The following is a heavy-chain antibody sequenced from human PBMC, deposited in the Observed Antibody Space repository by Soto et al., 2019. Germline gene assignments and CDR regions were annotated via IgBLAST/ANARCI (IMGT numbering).Heavy chain of an antibody. V-gene: IGHV4-59*12. CDR2: IYYSGST. D-gene: IGHD3-3*01. J-gene: IGHJ6*03. CDR1: GGSISSYY. CDR3: ARSSAYYDFWSGYFQALHYYYYIDV. Sequence: SETLSLTCTVSGGSISSYYWSWIRQPPGKGLEWIGYIYYSGSTNYNPSHKSRVTISVDTSKNQFSLKPSSVTAADTAVYYCARSSAYYDFWSGYFQALHYYYYIDVWGKGTTVTVSS.